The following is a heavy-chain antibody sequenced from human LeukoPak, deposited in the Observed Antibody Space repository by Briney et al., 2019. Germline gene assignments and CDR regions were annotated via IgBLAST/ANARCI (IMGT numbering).Heavy chain of an antibody. CDR2: MNPSSGNT. Sequence: ASVKVSCKASGYTFTSYDINWVRQATGQGLEWMGWMNPSSGNTGYAQKFQGRVTMTRNTSISTAYMELSSLRSEDTAVYYCARVRATRVRGAQCYFDYWGQGTLVTVSS. D-gene: IGHD3-10*01. V-gene: IGHV1-8*01. CDR1: GYTFTSYD. CDR3: ARVRATRVRGAQCYFDY. J-gene: IGHJ4*02.